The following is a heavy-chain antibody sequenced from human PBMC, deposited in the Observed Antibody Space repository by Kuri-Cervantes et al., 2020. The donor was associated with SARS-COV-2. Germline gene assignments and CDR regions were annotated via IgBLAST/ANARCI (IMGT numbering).Heavy chain of an antibody. CDR2: ISAYNGNT. Sequence: ASVKVSCKASGYTFTSYGISWVRQAPGQGLEWMGWISAYNGNTNYAQKLQGRVTMTTDTSTSTAYMELRSLRSDDTAVYYCARDGITGTTWGGGFDPWGQGTLVTVSS. CDR1: GYTFTSYG. D-gene: IGHD1-7*01. J-gene: IGHJ5*02. V-gene: IGHV1-18*01. CDR3: ARDGITGTTWGGGFDP.